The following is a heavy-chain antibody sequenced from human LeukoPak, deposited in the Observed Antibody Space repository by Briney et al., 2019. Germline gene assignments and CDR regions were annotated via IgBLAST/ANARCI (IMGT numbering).Heavy chain of an antibody. CDR3: ASTITVTTDY. J-gene: IGHJ4*02. CDR1: GYSISSGYY. Sequence: SETLSLTCTVSGYSISSGYYWGWIRQPPGKGLEWIGSIYRSGGTYYNPSLKSRVTISVDTSKNQFSLKLTSVTAADTAVYYCASTITVTTDYWGQGTLVTVSS. V-gene: IGHV4-38-2*02. CDR2: IYRSGGT. D-gene: IGHD4-17*01.